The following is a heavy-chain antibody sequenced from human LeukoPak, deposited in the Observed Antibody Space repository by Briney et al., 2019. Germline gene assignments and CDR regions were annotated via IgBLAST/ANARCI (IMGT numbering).Heavy chain of an antibody. CDR1: GFTFSNFW. J-gene: IGHJ4*02. Sequence: GESLRLSCTASGFTFSNFWMGWVRQAPGKGLEWVANIKQDETEKFYLGSVKGRFTISRDNAKNSLYLQMNSLRVEDTAVYYCAKGAVWSLYYFDYWGQGTLVTVSS. V-gene: IGHV3-7*03. CDR3: AKGAVWSLYYFDY. CDR2: IKQDETEK. D-gene: IGHD3-10*01.